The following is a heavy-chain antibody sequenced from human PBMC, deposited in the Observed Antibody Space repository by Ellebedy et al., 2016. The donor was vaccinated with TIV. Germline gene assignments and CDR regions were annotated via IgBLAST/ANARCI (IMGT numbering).Heavy chain of an antibody. CDR1: GFSLSPSGVG. D-gene: IGHD3-9*01. J-gene: IGHJ6*02. CDR3: ARFELRYFDWSPPDYYYYYGMDV. CDR2: IYWDDDK. Sequence: SGPTLVXPTQTLTLTYTFSGFSLSPSGVGVGWIRKPPGKALEWLALIYWDDDKRYSPSLKSRLTISKDTSKSQVVLTMTNMDPVDTATYYCARFELRYFDWSPPDYYYYYGMDVWGQGTTVTVSS. V-gene: IGHV2-5*02.